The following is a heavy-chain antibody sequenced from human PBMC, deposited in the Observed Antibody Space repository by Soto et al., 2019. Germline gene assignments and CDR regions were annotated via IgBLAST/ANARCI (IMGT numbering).Heavy chain of an antibody. CDR1: APSSSYYA. CDR3: AKGTRFLEWLLNPPAFDI. CDR2: ISGSGART. J-gene: IGHJ3*02. D-gene: IGHD3-3*01. Sequence: ASLTFSCSPSAPSSSYYAMSLLVPPRGRGLEWVSAISGSGARTYYEDSLKSRFTISRDTSKNTLYLQMNSLRAEDTAVYYCAKGTRFLEWLLNPPAFDIWGQGTMVTV. V-gene: IGHV3-23*01.